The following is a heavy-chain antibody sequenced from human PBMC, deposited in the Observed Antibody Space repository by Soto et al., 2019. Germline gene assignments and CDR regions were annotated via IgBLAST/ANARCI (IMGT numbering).Heavy chain of an antibody. V-gene: IGHV4-31*03. J-gene: IGHJ6*02. D-gene: IGHD1-26*01. CDR3: ARVWDYYYYGMDV. CDR2: IYYSGST. Sequence: PSETLSLTCTVSGDSISSGGYYWSWIRQHPGKGLEWIGYIYYSGSTYYNPSLKSRVTMSVDTSKNQFSLKLSSVTAADTAVYYCARVWDYYYYGMDVRGQGTTVT. CDR1: GDSISSGGYY.